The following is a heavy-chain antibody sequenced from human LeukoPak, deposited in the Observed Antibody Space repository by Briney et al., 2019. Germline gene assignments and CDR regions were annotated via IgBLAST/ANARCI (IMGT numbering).Heavy chain of an antibody. CDR3: ARLGIFGVVTPFDP. CDR2: IYYSGST. V-gene: IGHV4-39*01. J-gene: IGHJ5*02. D-gene: IGHD3-3*02. CDR1: GGSISSSSYY. Sequence: PSETLSLTCTVSGGSISSSSYYWGWIRQPPGKGLEWIGSIYYSGSTYYNPSLKSRVTISVDTSKNQFPLKLSSVTAADTAVYYCARLGIFGVVTPFDPWGQGTPVTVSS.